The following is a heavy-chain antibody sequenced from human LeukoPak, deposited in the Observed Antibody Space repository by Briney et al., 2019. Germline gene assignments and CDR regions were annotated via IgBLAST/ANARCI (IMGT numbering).Heavy chain of an antibody. Sequence: TGGSLRLSCAASGFTFSSYGMHWVRQAPGKGLEWVAVISYDGSNKYYADSVKGRFTISRDNSKNTLYLQMNSLRAEDTAVYYCAKIWPTTLDYWGQGTLVTVSS. CDR2: ISYDGSNK. D-gene: IGHD1-1*01. J-gene: IGHJ4*02. CDR3: AKIWPTTLDY. CDR1: GFTFSSYG. V-gene: IGHV3-30*18.